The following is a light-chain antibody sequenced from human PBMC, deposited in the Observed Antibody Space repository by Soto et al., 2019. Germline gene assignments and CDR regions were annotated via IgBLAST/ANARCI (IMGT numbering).Light chain of an antibody. V-gene: IGKV3-15*01. CDR3: QQYNTWPPIT. CDR1: HTVSSN. CDR2: GAS. Sequence: ILMTQSPATRSVYPGERATLSCRASHTVSSNLAWYQQKPGQAPRLLIYGASTRATGIPARFSGSGSGTEFTLTISSLQSEDFAVYFCQQYNTWPPITFGQGTRLEIK. J-gene: IGKJ5*01.